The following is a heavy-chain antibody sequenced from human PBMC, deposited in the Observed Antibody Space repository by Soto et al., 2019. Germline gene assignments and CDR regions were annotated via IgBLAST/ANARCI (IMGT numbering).Heavy chain of an antibody. J-gene: IGHJ6*02. V-gene: IGHV4-31*03. CDR3: ARDRKDYYYYGMDV. Sequence: SETLSLTRTVSGGSISSGGYYWSWIRQHPGKGLEWIGYIYYSGSTYYNPSLKSRVTISVDTSKNQFSLKLSSVTAADTAVYYCARDRKDYYYYGMDVWGRGTTVTVS. CDR2: IYYSGST. CDR1: GGSISSGGYY.